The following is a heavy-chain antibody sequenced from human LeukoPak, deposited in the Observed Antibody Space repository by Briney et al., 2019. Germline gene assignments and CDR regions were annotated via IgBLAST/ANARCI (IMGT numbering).Heavy chain of an antibody. V-gene: IGHV3-66*04. D-gene: IGHD4-17*01. CDR3: ARQSSATTTFDS. J-gene: IGHJ4*02. CDR2: TYSGGTT. Sequence: GGSLRLSCVASGFTVGASYMSWVRQAPGKGLEWVTATYSGGTTYYADSVKGRFTISRDNSQNTVYLQMDSLRVEDMAVYFCARQSSATTTFDSWGQGTLVTVSS. CDR1: GFTVGASY.